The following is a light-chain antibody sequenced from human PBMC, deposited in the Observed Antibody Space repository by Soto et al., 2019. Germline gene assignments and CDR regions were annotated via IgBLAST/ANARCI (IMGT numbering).Light chain of an antibody. J-gene: IGKJ1*01. CDR1: QSVNNNY. V-gene: IGKV3-20*01. CDR2: DTF. Sequence: EIVLMQSPGTLSLSPGEGATISCTASQSVNNNYLARYQQKPGQAPTVLIFDTFRRATGVPDRFSDSGSGTEFTLKISRVEAEDVGVYYCMQALKAHLTFGQGIKVE. CDR3: MQALKAHLT.